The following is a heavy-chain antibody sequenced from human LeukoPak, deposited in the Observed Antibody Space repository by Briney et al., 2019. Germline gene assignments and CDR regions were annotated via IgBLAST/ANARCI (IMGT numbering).Heavy chain of an antibody. V-gene: IGHV5-51*01. CDR3: ARQDYYDSSGYYYVAEYFQH. J-gene: IGHJ1*01. Sequence: GESLKISCKGSGYSFTSYWIVWVRQMPGKGLECMGIIYPGVSDTRYSPSFHGQVTISSDKSISTAYLQWSSLKASDTAMYYGARQDYYDSSGYYYVAEYFQHWGQGTLVTVSS. CDR1: GYSFTSYW. CDR2: IYPGVSDT. D-gene: IGHD3-22*01.